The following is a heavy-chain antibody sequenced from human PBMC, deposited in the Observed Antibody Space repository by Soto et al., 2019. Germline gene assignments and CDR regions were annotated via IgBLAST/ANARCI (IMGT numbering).Heavy chain of an antibody. J-gene: IGHJ3*02. CDR3: ARPAGVRVRGALDI. CDR2: IPNTENKK. Sequence: GESLTLPCEVSGFTFSSYGFHWVRQAPPKGLEWVAVIPNTENKKYFADSVKGRFTTSRDNSQYTLFLQMDSLMYEDTSVYDCARPAGVRVRGALDIWGQGTLVTVSS. D-gene: IGHD2-8*01. CDR1: GFTFSSYG. V-gene: IGHV3-30-3*01.